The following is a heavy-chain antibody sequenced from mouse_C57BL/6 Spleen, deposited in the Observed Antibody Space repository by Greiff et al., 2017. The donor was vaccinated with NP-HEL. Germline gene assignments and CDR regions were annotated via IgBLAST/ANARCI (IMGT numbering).Heavy chain of an antibody. CDR1: GFTFSSYA. V-gene: IGHV5-4*01. CDR3: ARERGITTVVAPFAY. D-gene: IGHD1-1*01. Sequence: EVQRVESGGGLVKPGGSLKLSCAASGFTFSSYAMSWVRQTPEKRLEWVATISDGGSYTYYPDNVKGRFTISRDNAKNNLYLQMSHLKSEDTAMYYCARERGITTVVAPFAYWGQGTLVTVSA. J-gene: IGHJ3*01. CDR2: ISDGGSYT.